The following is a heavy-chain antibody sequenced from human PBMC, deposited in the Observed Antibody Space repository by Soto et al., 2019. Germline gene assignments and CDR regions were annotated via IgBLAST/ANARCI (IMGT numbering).Heavy chain of an antibody. CDR3: ARWAYSRGWYRPNLDY. CDR1: GYTFTSYF. Sequence: ASVKVSCKASGYTFTSYFISWVRQAPGQGLEWMGWISAYNGNTNYAQKLQGRVTMTTDTSTSTAYMELRSLRSDDTAVYYCARWAYSRGWYRPNLDYWGQGTLVTVSS. J-gene: IGHJ4*02. V-gene: IGHV1-18*01. D-gene: IGHD6-19*01. CDR2: ISAYNGNT.